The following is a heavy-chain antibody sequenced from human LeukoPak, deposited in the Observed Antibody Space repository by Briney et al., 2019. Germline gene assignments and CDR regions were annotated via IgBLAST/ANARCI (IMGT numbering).Heavy chain of an antibody. CDR1: GYTFTGYY. V-gene: IGHV1-2*02. D-gene: IGHD3-3*01. CDR2: INPNSGGT. J-gene: IGHJ4*02. Sequence: ASVKVSCEASGYTFTGYYMHWVRQAPGQGLEWMGWINPNSGGTNYAQKFQGRVTMTRDTSISTAYMELSRLRSDDTAVYYCARGYDFWSGYYFDYWGQGTLVTVSS. CDR3: ARGYDFWSGYYFDY.